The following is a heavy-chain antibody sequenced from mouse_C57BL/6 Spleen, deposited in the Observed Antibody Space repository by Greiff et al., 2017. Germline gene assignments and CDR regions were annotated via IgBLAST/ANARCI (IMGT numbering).Heavy chain of an antibody. D-gene: IGHD1-1*01. Sequence: QVQLQQSGAELVKPGASVKLSCKASGYTFTEYTIHWVKQRSGKGLEWIGWFYPGSGSIKYNEKFKDKATLTADKSASTVYMELSRLTSEDSAVYFCARHEFTTVVESHAMDYWGQGTSVTVSS. V-gene: IGHV1-62-2*01. CDR1: GYTFTEYT. CDR2: FYPGSGSI. J-gene: IGHJ4*01. CDR3: ARHEFTTVVESHAMDY.